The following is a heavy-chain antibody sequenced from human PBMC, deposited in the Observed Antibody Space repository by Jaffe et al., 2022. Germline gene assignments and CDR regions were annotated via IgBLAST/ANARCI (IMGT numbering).Heavy chain of an antibody. CDR3: AKDGQWAEYFQH. J-gene: IGHJ1*01. Sequence: QVQLVESGGGVVQPGGSLRLSCAASGFTFSSYGMHWVRQAPGKGLEWVAFIRYDGSNKYYADSVKGRFTISRDNSKNTLYLQMNSLRAEDTAVYYCAKDGQWAEYFQHWGQGTLVTVSS. CDR1: GFTFSSYG. V-gene: IGHV3-30*02. D-gene: IGHD6-19*01. CDR2: IRYDGSNK.